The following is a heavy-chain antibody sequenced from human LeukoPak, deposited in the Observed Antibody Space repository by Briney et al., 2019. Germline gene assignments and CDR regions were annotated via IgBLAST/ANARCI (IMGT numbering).Heavy chain of an antibody. Sequence: AGSLRLSCAASGFMFDTYTMNWVRQAPGKGLEWVSSIRSSSSYMYSADSVKGRFTVSRDNAKKSLYLQMNSLRAEDTAVYYCVRDLGHSYGYGLDCWGRGTLVTVSA. J-gene: IGHJ4*01. CDR2: IRSSSSYM. CDR3: VRDLGHSYGYGLDC. CDR1: GFMFDTYT. V-gene: IGHV3-21*01. D-gene: IGHD5-18*01.